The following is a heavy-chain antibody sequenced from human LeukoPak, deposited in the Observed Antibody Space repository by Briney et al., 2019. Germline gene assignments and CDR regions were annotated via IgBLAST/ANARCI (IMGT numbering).Heavy chain of an antibody. D-gene: IGHD3-9*01. J-gene: IGHJ4*02. CDR2: ISAYNGNT. V-gene: IGHV1-18*01. CDR3: ARGSYYDILTGYNNPNFDFDY. CDR1: GYTFTSYG. Sequence: ASVKVSCKASGYTFTSYGISWVRQAPGQGLEWMGWISAYNGNTNYAQKLQGRVTMTTDTSTSTAYMELRSLRSDDTAVYYCARGSYYDILTGYNNPNFDFDYWGQGTLVTVSS.